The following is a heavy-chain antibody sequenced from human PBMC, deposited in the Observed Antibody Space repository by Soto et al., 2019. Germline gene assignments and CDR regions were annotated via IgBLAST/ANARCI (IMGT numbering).Heavy chain of an antibody. CDR1: GGSISSYF. D-gene: IGHD3-10*01. V-gene: IGHV4-34*01. Sequence: SETLSLTCTVSGGSISSYFWSWIRQPPGKGLEWIGEINHSGAINYNPSLKSRVSMSLDASKNYVSLTLSPVTAADTAVYYCARGGGFYYMDVWDNGTTVTVSS. CDR2: INHSGAI. J-gene: IGHJ6*03. CDR3: ARGGGFYYMDV.